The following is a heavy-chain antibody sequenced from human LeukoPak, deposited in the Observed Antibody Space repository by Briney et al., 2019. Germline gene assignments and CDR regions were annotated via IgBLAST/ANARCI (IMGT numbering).Heavy chain of an antibody. Sequence: GGSLRLSCAASGFTFSSYGMHWVRQAPGKGLEWVAFIRYDGSNKYYADSVKGRFTISRDNSKDTLYLQMNSLRAEDTAVYYCAKELRRRNWNDVRWFDPWGQGTLVTVSS. CDR3: AKELRRRNWNDVRWFDP. D-gene: IGHD1-20*01. J-gene: IGHJ5*02. CDR2: IRYDGSNK. V-gene: IGHV3-30*02. CDR1: GFTFSSYG.